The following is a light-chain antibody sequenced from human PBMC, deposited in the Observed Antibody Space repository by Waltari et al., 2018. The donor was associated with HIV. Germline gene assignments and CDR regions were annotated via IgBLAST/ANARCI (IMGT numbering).Light chain of an antibody. J-gene: IGKJ2*01. CDR2: SGS. Sequence: DIVMTQSPLSLPVTPGEPASISCRSSQSLLHRRGYNYLDWYVQKPGRSPQLLVYSGSVRASGVPDRFSGSGSGTDFKVEAEDVGMYYCMQALETVYTFGQGTQLEI. CDR3: MQALETVYT. CDR1: QSLLHRRGYNY. V-gene: IGKV2-28*01.